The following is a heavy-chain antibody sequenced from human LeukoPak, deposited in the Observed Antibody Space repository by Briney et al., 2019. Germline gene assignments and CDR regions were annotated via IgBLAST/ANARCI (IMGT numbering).Heavy chain of an antibody. CDR3: ARKHYGSGSYFLDY. D-gene: IGHD3-10*01. J-gene: IGHJ4*02. V-gene: IGHV3-7*03. CDR2: IKQDGSEK. Sequence: PGGSPRLSCAASGFTFSSYWMSWVRQAPGRGLEWVANIKQDGSEKYYVDSVKGRFTISRDNAKNSLYLQMNSLRAEDTAVYYCARKHYGSGSYFLDYWGQGTLVTVSS. CDR1: GFTFSSYW.